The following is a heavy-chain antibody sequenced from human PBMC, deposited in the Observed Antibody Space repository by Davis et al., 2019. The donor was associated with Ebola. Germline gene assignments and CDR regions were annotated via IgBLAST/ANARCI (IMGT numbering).Heavy chain of an antibody. D-gene: IGHD6-19*01. CDR3: ARDMDSSGVFDY. CDR2: IVVGSGNT. V-gene: IGHV1-58*02. Sequence: SVKVSCKASGFTFTSSAMQWVRQARGQRLEWIGWIVVGSGNTNYAQKFQERVTITRDMSTSTAYMELRSLRSDDTAVYYCARDMDSSGVFDYWGQGTLVTVSS. CDR1: GFTFTSSA. J-gene: IGHJ4*02.